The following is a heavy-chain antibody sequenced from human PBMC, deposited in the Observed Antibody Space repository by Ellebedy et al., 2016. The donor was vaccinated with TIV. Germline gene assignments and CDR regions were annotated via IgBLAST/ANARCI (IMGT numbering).Heavy chain of an antibody. J-gene: IGHJ6*02. CDR2: IYPGDSDT. Sequence: GESLKISCKGSGYSFTSYWIGWVRQMPGKGLEWMGIIYPGDSDTRYSPSFQGQVTISADKSISTAYLQWSSLKASDTAMYYCARRGLWKQWLVLGGSDGMDVWGQGTTVTVSS. D-gene: IGHD6-19*01. CDR1: GYSFTSYW. V-gene: IGHV5-51*01. CDR3: ARRGLWKQWLVLGGSDGMDV.